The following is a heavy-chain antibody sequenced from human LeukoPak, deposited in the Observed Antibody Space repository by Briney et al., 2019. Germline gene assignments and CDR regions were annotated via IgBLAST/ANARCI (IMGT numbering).Heavy chain of an antibody. CDR3: ARSGYGDYRFYYFDY. J-gene: IGHJ4*02. D-gene: IGHD4-17*01. V-gene: IGHV1-69*05. CDR1: GGTFSSHA. Sequence: ASVQVSCKASGGTFSSHAISWVRQAPGQGLEWMGGIIPIFGTANYAQKFQGRVTITTDESTSTAYMELSSLRSEDTAVYYCARSGYGDYRFYYFDYWGQGTLVTVSS. CDR2: IIPIFGTA.